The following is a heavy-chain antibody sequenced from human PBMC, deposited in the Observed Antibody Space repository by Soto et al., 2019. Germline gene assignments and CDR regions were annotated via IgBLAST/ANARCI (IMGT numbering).Heavy chain of an antibody. CDR1: GYRITSYR. J-gene: IGHJ6*02. CDR2: ISPYNGRT. Sequence: NGHCKTSGYRITSYRVGWGRKEKEQGPEWMGWISPYNGRTNYAQSVKGRVVMTTDISTNTVYLGLRSLRSDDSAIYYCGRCRTGSYVMDVLVQGTTV. D-gene: IGHD5-18*01. V-gene: IGHV1-18*01. CDR3: GRCRTGSYVMDV.